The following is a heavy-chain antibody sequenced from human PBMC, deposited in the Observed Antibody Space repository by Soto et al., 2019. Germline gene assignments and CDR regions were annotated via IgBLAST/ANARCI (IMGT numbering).Heavy chain of an antibody. V-gene: IGHV3-23*01. J-gene: IGHJ5*02. CDR3: VRDGTKTLRDWFDP. CDR1: GFTFSNYA. CDR2: ISGGGDKT. D-gene: IGHD1-1*01. Sequence: GGSLRLSCAASGFTFSNYAMNWVRQAPGKGLEGVSGISGGGDKTFYADSVKGRFTISRDDSKSALWLQMNSLRAEDTAVYYCVRDGTKTLRDWFDPWGQGLSVTVSS.